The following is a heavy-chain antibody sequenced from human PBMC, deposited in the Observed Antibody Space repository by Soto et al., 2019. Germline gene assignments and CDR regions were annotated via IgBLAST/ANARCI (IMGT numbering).Heavy chain of an antibody. D-gene: IGHD6-25*01. Sequence: QVQLVQSGAEVKKPGASVKVSCTASGYTFTDYYIHWVRQAPGQGLEWMGWISPKTGATSFAQKFQGGVTMTRDTSISTAYMELSRLRSNDTAVYYCARDRADLEIGADPHFDYWGQGTRVTVSS. J-gene: IGHJ4*02. V-gene: IGHV1-2*02. CDR3: ARDRADLEIGADPHFDY. CDR2: ISPKTGAT. CDR1: GYTFTDYY.